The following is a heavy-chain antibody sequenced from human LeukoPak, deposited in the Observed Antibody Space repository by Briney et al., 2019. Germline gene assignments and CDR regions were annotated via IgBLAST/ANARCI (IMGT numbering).Heavy chain of an antibody. V-gene: IGHV1-69*06. Sequence: SVKVSCKASGGTFSSYAISWVRQAPGQGLEWMGGIIPIFGTANYAQKFQGRVTITADKSTSTAYMELSSLRSEDTAAYYCARSNYYDSSGYPYYFDYWGQGTLVTVSS. J-gene: IGHJ4*02. CDR1: GGTFSSYA. CDR2: IIPIFGTA. CDR3: ARSNYYDSSGYPYYFDY. D-gene: IGHD3-22*01.